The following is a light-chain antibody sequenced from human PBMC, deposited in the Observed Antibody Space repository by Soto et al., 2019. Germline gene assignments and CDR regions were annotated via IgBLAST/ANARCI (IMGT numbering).Light chain of an antibody. J-gene: IGKJ1*01. V-gene: IGKV1-5*03. CDR3: QHYNSYSEA. Sequence: LLTQSPSSLSASVGDRVTITCRASQGISAYLNWYQQKPGKAPKLLIYKASTLKSGVPSRFSGSGSGTEFTLTISSLQPDDFATYYCQHYNSYSEAFGQGTKVHIK. CDR1: QGISAY. CDR2: KAS.